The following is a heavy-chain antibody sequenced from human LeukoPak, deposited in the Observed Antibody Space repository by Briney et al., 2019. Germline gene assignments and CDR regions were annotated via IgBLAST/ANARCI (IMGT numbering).Heavy chain of an antibody. Sequence: PGGSLRLSCAASGFTFSSYGMHLVRQSPGKGLEWVAVIWYDGSNKYYADSVKGRFTISRDNSKNTLYLQMNSLRAEDTAVYYCAMWIQVWKFDYWGQGTLVTVSS. V-gene: IGHV3-33*01. D-gene: IGHD5-18*01. CDR1: GFTFSSYG. CDR2: IWYDGSNK. CDR3: AMWIQVWKFDY. J-gene: IGHJ4*02.